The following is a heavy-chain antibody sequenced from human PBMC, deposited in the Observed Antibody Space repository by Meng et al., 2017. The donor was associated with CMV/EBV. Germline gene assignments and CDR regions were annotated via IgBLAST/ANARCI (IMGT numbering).Heavy chain of an antibody. V-gene: IGHV3-11*04. CDR2: ISSSGSTI. D-gene: IGHD3-3*01. CDR3: ARKGTYYDFWSGYYIDSRQGPFDY. Sequence: GGSLRLSCAASGFTFSDYYMTWIRQAPGKGLEWVSYISSSGSTIYYADSVKGRFTISRDNAKNSLYLQMNSLRAEDTAVYYCARKGTYYDFWSGYYIDSRQGPFDYWGQGTLVTVSS. CDR1: GFTFSDYY. J-gene: IGHJ4*02.